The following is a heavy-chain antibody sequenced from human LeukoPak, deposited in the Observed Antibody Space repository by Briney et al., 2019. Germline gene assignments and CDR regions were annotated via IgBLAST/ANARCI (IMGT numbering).Heavy chain of an antibody. CDR3: ARENSGNDEGSYYFDY. CDR1: GFTLSFTN. Sequence: PGGSLRLSCATSGFTLSFTNMHWVRQAPGKGLEWVAFISYDGSNKFYGGSVKGRFTISRDNSKNTLYLQMKSLRGEDSAIYYCARENSGNDEGSYYFDYWGQGALVTVSS. CDR2: ISYDGSNK. J-gene: IGHJ4*02. D-gene: IGHD5-12*01. V-gene: IGHV3-30*03.